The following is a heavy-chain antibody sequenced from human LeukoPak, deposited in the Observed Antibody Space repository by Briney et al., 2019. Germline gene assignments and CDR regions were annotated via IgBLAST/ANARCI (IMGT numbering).Heavy chain of an antibody. D-gene: IGHD1-26*01. V-gene: IGHV4-59*08. CDR3: ARGRAWELPDYFQH. CDR2: IHSSGST. CDR1: DGSISPYY. J-gene: IGHJ1*01. Sequence: SETLSLTCAVSDGSISPYYWSWIRQPPGKGLEWIGYIHSSGSTNYNPSLKSRVTTSLDTSKNQFSLNLISVTAADTAVYYCARGRAWELPDYFQHWGQGTLVTVSS.